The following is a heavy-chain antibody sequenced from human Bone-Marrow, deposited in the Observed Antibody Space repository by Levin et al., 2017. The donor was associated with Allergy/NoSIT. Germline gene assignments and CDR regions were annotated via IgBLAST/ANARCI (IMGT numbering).Heavy chain of an antibody. V-gene: IGHV1-8*01. Sequence: GASVKVSCKASGYTFTSYDINWVRQATGQGLEWMGWMNPNSGNTGYAQKFQGRVTMTRNTSISTAYMELSSLRSEDTAVYYCARGLEPKYYDFWSGYSAYYYYGMDVWGQGTTVTVSS. CDR2: MNPNSGNT. D-gene: IGHD3-3*01. CDR1: GYTFTSYD. CDR3: ARGLEPKYYDFWSGYSAYYYYGMDV. J-gene: IGHJ6*02.